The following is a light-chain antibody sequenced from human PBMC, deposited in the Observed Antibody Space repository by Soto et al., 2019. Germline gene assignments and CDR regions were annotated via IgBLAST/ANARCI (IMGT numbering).Light chain of an antibody. J-gene: IGKJ1*01. V-gene: IGKV1-5*03. CDR2: KAS. CDR3: QQYNSYSQWT. Sequence: DIQMTQSPSTLSASVGDRVTITCRASQSVTNWLAWYQQKPGKAPKLLIYKASSLQSGVPSRFSGSGSGTEFTLTISSLQPDDFATYYCQQYNSYSQWTFGQGTKVEIK. CDR1: QSVTNW.